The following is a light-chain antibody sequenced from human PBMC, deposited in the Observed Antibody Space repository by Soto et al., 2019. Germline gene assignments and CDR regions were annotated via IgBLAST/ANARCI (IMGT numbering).Light chain of an antibody. CDR2: FAS. J-gene: IGKJ4*01. Sequence: EIVMTQSPATLSVSPGERATLSCRASQSMYNNLAWYQQKPGQAPRLLIYFASTRATGIPARFSGSGSGTEFTFTISSLQSEDFAVYYCQQYNNWPLTFGGGTKVEI. V-gene: IGKV3-15*01. CDR3: QQYNNWPLT. CDR1: QSMYNN.